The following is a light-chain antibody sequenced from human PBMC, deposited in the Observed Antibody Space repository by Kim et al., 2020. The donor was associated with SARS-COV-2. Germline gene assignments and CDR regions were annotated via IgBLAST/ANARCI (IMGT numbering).Light chain of an antibody. Sequence: EIVLTQSPGTLSLSPGERATLSCRASQSTSSRYLSWYQQKPGQAPRLLMYSGSSRATGIPDRFSGSGSGTDFTLTISRLEPEDFAVYYCQHSGSVFGQGTRLEIK. CDR1: QSTSSRY. CDR2: SGS. J-gene: IGKJ5*01. CDR3: QHSGSV. V-gene: IGKV3-20*01.